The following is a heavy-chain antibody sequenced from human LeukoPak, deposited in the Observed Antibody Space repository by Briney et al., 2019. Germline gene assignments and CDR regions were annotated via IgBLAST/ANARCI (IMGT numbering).Heavy chain of an antibody. J-gene: IGHJ4*02. Sequence: GESLKISCKGSGYSFTSYWIGWVRQMPGKGLEWMGIIYPGDSDVRYSPSFQGQVTISADKSISTAYLQWSSLKASDTAMYYCARIPTGYCGGDCYWSYWGQGTLVTVSS. CDR3: ARIPTGYCGGDCYWSY. V-gene: IGHV5-51*01. CDR2: IYPGDSDV. CDR1: GYSFTSYW. D-gene: IGHD2-21*02.